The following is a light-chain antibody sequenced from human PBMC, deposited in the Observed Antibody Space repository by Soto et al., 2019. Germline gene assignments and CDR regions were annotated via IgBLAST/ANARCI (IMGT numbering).Light chain of an antibody. CDR3: HQLHNWPWT. Sequence: EILMTQSPATLSLSPGERATLSCRASQSVSSNLAWYQQKPGQAPRLLIYGASSRATGIAARFSGSGSGTEFALTISSLASGDSAVYWCHQLHNWPWTFGQGTKVEIK. CDR1: QSVSSN. V-gene: IGKV3D-15*01. J-gene: IGKJ1*01. CDR2: GAS.